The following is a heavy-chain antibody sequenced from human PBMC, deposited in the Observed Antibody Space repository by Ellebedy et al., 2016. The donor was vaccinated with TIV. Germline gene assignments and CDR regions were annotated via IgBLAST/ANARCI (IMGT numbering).Heavy chain of an antibody. V-gene: IGHV3-43*01. J-gene: IGHJ4*02. CDR1: GFTFDNFN. CDR3: AKDIVGSIDY. CDR2: IRQDGGST. Sequence: GESLKISCAASGFTFDNFNMHWVRLPPGKGLEWVSIIRQDGGSTSYAASVRGRFTISRDNSKNSLYLQMDSVISEDTALYYCAKDIVGSIDYWGQGTPVTVSS. D-gene: IGHD1-26*01.